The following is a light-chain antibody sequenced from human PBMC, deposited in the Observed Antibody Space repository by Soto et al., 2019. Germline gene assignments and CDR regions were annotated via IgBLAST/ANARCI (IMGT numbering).Light chain of an antibody. CDR2: AAS. CDR3: QQDNSYPHT. V-gene: IGKV1-16*02. Sequence: DIQMTQSPSSLSASVGDRVTITCRASQGISNYFAWFQQKPGKAPKPLIYAASSLKSGVPTKFSGSGSGTDFILTISSLQPEDFETYYRQQDNSYPHTFGPGTKVDIK. CDR1: QGISNY. J-gene: IGKJ3*01.